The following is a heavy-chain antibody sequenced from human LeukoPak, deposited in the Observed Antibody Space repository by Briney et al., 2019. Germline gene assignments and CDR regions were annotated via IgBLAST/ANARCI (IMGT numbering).Heavy chain of an antibody. CDR2: IYHSGST. V-gene: IGHV4-30-2*01. Sequence: WXRQPPGKXLXWIGYIYHSGSTYYSPSLKSRVTISVDKSKNQFSLKLSSVTAADTAVYYCATTSWEWSTLGYWGQGTLVTVSS. J-gene: IGHJ4*02. CDR3: ATTSWEWSTLGY. D-gene: IGHD3-3*01.